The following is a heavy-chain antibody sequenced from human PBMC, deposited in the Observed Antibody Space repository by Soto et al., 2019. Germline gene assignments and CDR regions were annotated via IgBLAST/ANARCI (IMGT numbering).Heavy chain of an antibody. CDR3: ARMYSSGSGWFHP. CDR2: FYSSGSI. Sequence: PSETLSLTCFVSGYSITAGGYYWSWIRHHPGKGLEWIGSFYSSGSIIYNPSLRSRVSISGDTPSNQFSMSLTSVTAADTARYYCARMYSSGSGWFHPWGQGTLVTVSS. CDR1: GYSITAGGYY. D-gene: IGHD6-19*01. J-gene: IGHJ5*02. V-gene: IGHV4-31*03.